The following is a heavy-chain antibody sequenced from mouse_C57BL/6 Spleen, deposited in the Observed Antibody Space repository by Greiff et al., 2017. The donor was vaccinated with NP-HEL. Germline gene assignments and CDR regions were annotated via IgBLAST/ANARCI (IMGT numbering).Heavy chain of an antibody. Sequence: EVQLQQSGPELVKPGASVKISCKASGYTFTDYYMNWVKQSHGKSLEWIGDINPNNGGTSYNQKFKGKATLTVDKSSSTAYMELRSLTSEDSAVYYCARYYSEDYWGQGTSVTVSS. J-gene: IGHJ4*01. D-gene: IGHD2-12*01. CDR3: ARYYSEDY. V-gene: IGHV1-26*01. CDR2: INPNNGGT. CDR1: GYTFTDYY.